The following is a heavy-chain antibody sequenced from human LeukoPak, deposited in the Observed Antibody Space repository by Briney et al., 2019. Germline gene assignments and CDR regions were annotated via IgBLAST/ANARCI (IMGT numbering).Heavy chain of an antibody. CDR3: AKDSSSGWSYDFDY. Sequence: GGSLRLSCAASGFTFDDYAMHWVRQAPGKGLEWVSGISWNSGSIGYADSVKGRFTISRDNAKNSLYLQMNSLRAEDMALYYCAKDSSSGWSYDFDYWGQGTLVTGSS. CDR1: GFTFDDYA. CDR2: ISWNSGSI. V-gene: IGHV3-9*03. D-gene: IGHD6-19*01. J-gene: IGHJ4*02.